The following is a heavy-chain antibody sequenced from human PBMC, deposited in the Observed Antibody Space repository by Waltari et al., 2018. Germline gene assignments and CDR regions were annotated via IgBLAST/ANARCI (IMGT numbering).Heavy chain of an antibody. J-gene: IGHJ4*02. CDR2: SSTSSSTI. CDR3: ARGRYSSGWSNDY. V-gene: IGHV3-48*01. CDR1: GFTFSSHG. D-gene: IGHD6-19*01. Sequence: EVQLVESGGGLVRPGGSLRLACAASGFTFSSHGMKWVRQAPGKGLEWVAYSSTSSSTIYYADSVRGRFTIARDNAKNSLYLQMNSLGAEDTAVYYCARGRYSSGWSNDYWGQGTLVTVSS.